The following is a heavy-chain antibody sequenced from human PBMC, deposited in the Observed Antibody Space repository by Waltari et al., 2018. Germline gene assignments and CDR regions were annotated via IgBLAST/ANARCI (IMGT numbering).Heavy chain of an antibody. CDR2: IIPIFGTA. V-gene: IGHV1-69*08. Sequence: QVQLVQSGAEVKKPGSSVKVSCKASGGPFSRYAISWVRQAPGQGLEWMGRIIPIFGTANYAQKFQGRVTITADKSTSTAYMELSSLRSEDTAVYYCARVPTYYYDSSGQGDYWGQGTLVTVSS. CDR3: ARVPTYYYDSSGQGDY. J-gene: IGHJ4*02. CDR1: GGPFSRYA. D-gene: IGHD3-22*01.